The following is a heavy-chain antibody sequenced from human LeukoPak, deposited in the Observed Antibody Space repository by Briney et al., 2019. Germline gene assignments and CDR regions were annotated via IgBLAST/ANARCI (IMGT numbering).Heavy chain of an antibody. CDR2: INQDGSEK. V-gene: IGHV3-7*03. J-gene: IGHJ4*02. CDR1: GFAFNTYS. CDR3: ARARDSSWDY. D-gene: IGHD6-13*01. Sequence: GGSLRLSCAASGFAFNTYSTNWVRQAPGKGLEWVANINQDGSEKYYVDSVKGRFTISRDNAKNSLYLQMNSLRAEDTDVYYCARARDSSWDYWGQGTLVTVSS.